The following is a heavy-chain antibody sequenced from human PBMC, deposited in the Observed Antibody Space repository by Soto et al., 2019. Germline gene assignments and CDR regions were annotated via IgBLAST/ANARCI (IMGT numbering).Heavy chain of an antibody. D-gene: IGHD4-17*01. Sequence: PGGSLRLSCAASGFTFSDHYMDWVRQAPGKGLEWVGRTRNKANSYTTEYAASVKGRFTISRDDSKNSLYLQMNSLKTEDTAVYYCAAFDYGDTDFDYWGKGTLVTVSS. J-gene: IGHJ4*02. CDR3: AAFDYGDTDFDY. V-gene: IGHV3-72*01. CDR1: GFTFSDHY. CDR2: TRNKANSYTT.